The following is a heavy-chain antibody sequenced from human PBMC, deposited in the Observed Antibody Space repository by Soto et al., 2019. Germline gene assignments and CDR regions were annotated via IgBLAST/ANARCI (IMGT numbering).Heavy chain of an antibody. CDR1: DGSINNGDW. D-gene: IGHD1-26*01. V-gene: IGHV4-4*02. CDR2: VYHNGNT. Sequence: QVQLQESGTGLVEPSGTLSLTCNVYDGSINNGDWCRWVRQPPGKGLEWIGEVYHNGNTNYNASLQSRVTVSVDKSRNQFSLRLTSVTPADTTVFYCATRGIVGPIYWGQGTLVTVSS. J-gene: IGHJ4*02. CDR3: ATRGIVGPIY.